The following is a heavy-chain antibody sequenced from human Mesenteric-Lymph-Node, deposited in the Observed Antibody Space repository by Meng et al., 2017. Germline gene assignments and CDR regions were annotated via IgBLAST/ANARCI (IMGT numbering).Heavy chain of an antibody. CDR3: AKTQAGSDWTS. V-gene: IGHV3-23*01. CDR1: GFTFSNYA. Sequence: GGSLRLSCEASGFTFSNYAMDWVRQAPGKGLEWVSGISASGSNTYYAGSAKGRFTISRDNSENTLFLHMNSLRAEDTAVYYCAKTQAGSDWTSWGQGTLVTVSS. J-gene: IGHJ5*02. D-gene: IGHD6-19*01. CDR2: ISASGSNT.